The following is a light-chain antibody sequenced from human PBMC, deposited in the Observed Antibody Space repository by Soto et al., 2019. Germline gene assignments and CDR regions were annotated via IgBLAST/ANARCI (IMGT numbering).Light chain of an antibody. CDR3: CSYAGSGTFV. V-gene: IGLV2-23*01. Sequence: QSALTQPASVSGSPGQSITISCTGTSSDVGSYDLVSWYQQPPGKAPKLRIYEDTKRHSGISTRFSGSKSGNAASLTISWLQAEDEADYYCCSYAGSGTFVFGTGTKVTVL. CDR2: EDT. CDR1: SSDVGSYDL. J-gene: IGLJ1*01.